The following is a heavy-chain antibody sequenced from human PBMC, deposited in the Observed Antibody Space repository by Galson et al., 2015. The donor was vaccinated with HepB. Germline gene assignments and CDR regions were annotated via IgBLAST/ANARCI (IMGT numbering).Heavy chain of an antibody. Sequence: SLRLSCAASGFTFSSYAMSWVRQAPGKGLEWVSAISGSGGSTYYADSVKGRFTISRDNSKNTLYLQMNSLRAEDTAVYYCAKVSHYYGSGSDFDYWGQGTLVTVSS. CDR3: AKVSHYYGSGSDFDY. D-gene: IGHD3-10*01. J-gene: IGHJ4*02. V-gene: IGHV3-23*01. CDR2: ISGSGGST. CDR1: GFTFSSYA.